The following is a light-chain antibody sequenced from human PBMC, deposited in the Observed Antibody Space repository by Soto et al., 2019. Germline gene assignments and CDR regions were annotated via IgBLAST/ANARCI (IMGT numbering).Light chain of an antibody. V-gene: IGKV1-27*01. CDR2: GAS. CDR3: QKYNSAPLT. J-gene: IGKJ4*01. CDR1: QGISDY. Sequence: DIQMTQSPSSLSASVGDRVTITCRASQGISDYLAWYQQKPGSVPKLLIYGASTLQSGVPSRFSGSGSGTDFTLTISSLQPEDVATYYCQKYNSAPLTVGGGTRVEIK.